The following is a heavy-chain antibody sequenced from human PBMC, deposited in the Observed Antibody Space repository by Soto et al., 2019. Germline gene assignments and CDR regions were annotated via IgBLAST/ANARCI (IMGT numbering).Heavy chain of an antibody. Sequence: QITLKESGPTLVKPTQTLTLTCTFSGFSLSTSGVGVGWIRQPPGKALDWVAIIYWDDDKRYSPSLKSRLTIPKDTSKTQVVLTMTNMDPVDTATYYWAHTRKIRNSGGYDVDYWGQGTLFPVSS. J-gene: IGHJ4*02. V-gene: IGHV2-5*02. CDR3: AHTRKIRNSGGYDVDY. CDR1: GFSLSTSGVG. CDR2: IYWDDDK. D-gene: IGHD3-10*01.